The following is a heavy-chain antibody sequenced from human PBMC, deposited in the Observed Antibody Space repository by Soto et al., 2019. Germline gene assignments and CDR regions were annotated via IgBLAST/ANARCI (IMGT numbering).Heavy chain of an antibody. CDR3: TTDHPGELPAAMQYNWFYP. J-gene: IGHJ5*02. V-gene: IGHV3-15*01. CDR1: GFTFSNAW. CDR2: IKSKTDGGTT. Sequence: EVQLVESGGGLVKPGGSLRLSCAASGFTFSNAWMSWVRQAPGKGLEWVGRIKSKTDGGTTDYAAPVKGRFTISRDDSKSTLDLQMHSLKTEDTAVYYCTTDHPGELPAAMQYNWFYPWGQGTLVTVSS. D-gene: IGHD2-2*01.